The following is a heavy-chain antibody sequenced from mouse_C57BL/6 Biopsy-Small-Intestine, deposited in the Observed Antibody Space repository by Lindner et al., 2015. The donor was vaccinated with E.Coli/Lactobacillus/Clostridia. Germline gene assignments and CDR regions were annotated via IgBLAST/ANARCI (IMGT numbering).Heavy chain of an antibody. CDR2: INPSYGST. Sequence: VQLQESGPELVKPGASVKISCEASGYSFTDYNLNWVKQSSGESLEWTAIINPSYGSTTYNPKFKDKATLSVDQSSSTASMQLNSLTSEDSAVYYCAIILTEGFAYWGQGTLVTVSA. CDR1: GYSFTDYN. J-gene: IGHJ3*01. CDR3: AIILTEGFAY. D-gene: IGHD4-1*01. V-gene: IGHV1-39*01.